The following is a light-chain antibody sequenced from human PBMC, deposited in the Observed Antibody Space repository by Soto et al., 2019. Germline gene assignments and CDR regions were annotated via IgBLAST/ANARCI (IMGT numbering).Light chain of an antibody. CDR1: QPISNT. J-gene: IGKJ1*01. Sequence: EIVMTQSPASLSVSPGDTAILSCRASQPISNTLAWYQQKPGQAPRLLIYGASTRATGVPGSFSGSGFGTEFTLTINSLQSEHFAVYICQQYQTWPGTFGQGTKVDIK. CDR3: QQYQTWPGT. V-gene: IGKV3-15*01. CDR2: GAS.